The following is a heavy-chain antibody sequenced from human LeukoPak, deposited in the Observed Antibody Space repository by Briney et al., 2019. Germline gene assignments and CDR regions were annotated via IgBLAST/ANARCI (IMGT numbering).Heavy chain of an antibody. CDR2: IYDSEST. Sequence: SETLSLTCTVSGGSISSQYWSWVRQAPGKGLEWAGYIYDSESTNYNPSLKSRVTISVGTSKNQFSLKVSSVTAADTAVYYCARSRGNYYYYYMDVWGKGTTVTVSS. J-gene: IGHJ6*03. CDR1: GGSISSQY. V-gene: IGHV4-59*11. D-gene: IGHD1-14*01. CDR3: ARSRGNYYYYYMDV.